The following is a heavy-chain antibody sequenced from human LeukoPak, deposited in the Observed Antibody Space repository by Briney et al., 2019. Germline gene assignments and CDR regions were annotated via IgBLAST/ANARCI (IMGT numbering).Heavy chain of an antibody. D-gene: IGHD6-13*01. CDR2: ISSSSSYI. V-gene: IGHV3-21*01. CDR1: GFTFSSYS. Sequence: GGSLRLSCAASGFTFSSYSMNWVRQAPGKGLEWVSSISSSSSYIYYADSVKGRFTISRDNAKNSLYLQMNSLRAEDTAVYYCAREGIGPIAAAGTRPWNAFDIWGQGTMVTVSS. CDR3: AREGIGPIAAAGTRPWNAFDI. J-gene: IGHJ3*02.